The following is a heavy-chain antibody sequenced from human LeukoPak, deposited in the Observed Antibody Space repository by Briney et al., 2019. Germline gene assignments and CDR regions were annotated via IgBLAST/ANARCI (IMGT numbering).Heavy chain of an antibody. J-gene: IGHJ4*02. CDR3: VTGFTTMAVDYFDY. Sequence: GASVKVSCKVSGKTLSDLSIHWLRQPPGKGLEWLGGSDPEDGERIYAQMFQGRVTMTEDTSIDTAYMELSSLRFEDTAVYYCVTGFTTMAVDYFDYWGQGTLVTVSP. CDR2: SDPEDGER. CDR1: GKTLSDLS. V-gene: IGHV1-24*01. D-gene: IGHD5-18*01.